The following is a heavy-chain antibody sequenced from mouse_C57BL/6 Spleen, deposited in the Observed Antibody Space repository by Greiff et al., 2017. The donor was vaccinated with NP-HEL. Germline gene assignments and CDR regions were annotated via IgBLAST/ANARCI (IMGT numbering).Heavy chain of an antibody. D-gene: IGHD2-5*01. Sequence: QVQLQQSGAELVKPGASVKLSCKASGYTFTSYWMHWVKQRPGQGLEWIGMINPNSGSTNYNEKFKSKATLTVDKSSSTAYMQLSSLTSEDSAVYFCASYYSNHYWYFDVWGTGTTVTVSS. CDR1: GYTFTSYW. V-gene: IGHV1-64*01. J-gene: IGHJ1*03. CDR2: INPNSGST. CDR3: ASYYSNHYWYFDV.